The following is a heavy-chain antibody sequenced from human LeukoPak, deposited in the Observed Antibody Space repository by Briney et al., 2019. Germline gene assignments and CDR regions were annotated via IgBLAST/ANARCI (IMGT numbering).Heavy chain of an antibody. V-gene: IGHV3-21*01. Sequence: PGGSLRLSCAASGFTFSSYSMNWVRQAPGKGLEWVSSISSSSSYIYYADSVKGRFTISRDNAKNSLYLQMNSLRAEDTAVYYCARDRKGGGSRIAVAGFEATDYGMDVWGQGTTVTVSS. D-gene: IGHD6-19*01. J-gene: IGHJ6*02. CDR1: GFTFSSYS. CDR2: ISSSSSYI. CDR3: ARDRKGGGSRIAVAGFEATDYGMDV.